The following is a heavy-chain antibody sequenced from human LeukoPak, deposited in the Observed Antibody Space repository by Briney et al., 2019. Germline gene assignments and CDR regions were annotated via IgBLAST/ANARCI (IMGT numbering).Heavy chain of an antibody. CDR2: IIPILGIA. Sequence: ASVKVSCKASGGTFSSYAISWVRQAPGQGLEWMGRIIPILGIANYAQKSQGRVTITADKSTSTAYMELSSLRSEDTAVYYCAREPLGATVVTAPFDYWGQGTLVTVSS. CDR3: AREPLGATVVTAPFDY. CDR1: GGTFSSYA. D-gene: IGHD4-23*01. J-gene: IGHJ4*02. V-gene: IGHV1-69*04.